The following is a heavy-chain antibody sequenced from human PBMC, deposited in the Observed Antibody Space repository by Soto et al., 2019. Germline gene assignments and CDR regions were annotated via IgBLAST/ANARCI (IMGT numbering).Heavy chain of an antibody. V-gene: IGHV1-69*13. D-gene: IGHD2-8*01. CDR2: IIPIFGTA. CDR1: GGTFSSYA. CDR3: ARDCTNGVCNDY. Sequence: GASVKVSCKASGGTFSSYAISWVRQAPGQGLEWMGGIIPIFGTANYAQKFQGRVTITADESTSTAYMELSSLRSEDTAVYYCARDCTNGVCNDYWGQGTLVTVSS. J-gene: IGHJ4*02.